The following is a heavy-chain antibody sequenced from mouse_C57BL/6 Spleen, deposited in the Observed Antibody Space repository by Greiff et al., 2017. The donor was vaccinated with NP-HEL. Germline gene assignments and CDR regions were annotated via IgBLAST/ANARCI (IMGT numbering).Heavy chain of an antibody. J-gene: IGHJ4*01. Sequence: EVQLQQSGPELVKPGASVKIPCKASGYTFTDYNMDWVKQSHGKSLEWIGDINPNNGGTIYNQKFKGKATLTVDKSSSTAYMELRSLTSEDTAVYYCARYSTGPYAMDYWGQGTSVTVSS. CDR3: ARYSTGPYAMDY. CDR1: GYTFTDYN. V-gene: IGHV1-18*01. CDR2: INPNNGGT. D-gene: IGHD4-1*02.